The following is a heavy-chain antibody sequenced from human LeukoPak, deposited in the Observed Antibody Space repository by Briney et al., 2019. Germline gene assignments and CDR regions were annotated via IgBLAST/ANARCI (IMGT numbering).Heavy chain of an antibody. CDR3: GSTPPTGITVSYFDY. D-gene: IGHD3-10*01. J-gene: IGHJ4*02. Sequence: GGSLRLSCAASGFTFSSYAMSWVRQAPGKGLEWVSAISGGGGSTYYADSVKGRFTISRDNSKNTLYLQMNSLTADDTAVYYCGSTPPTGITVSYFDYWGPGTLVTVSS. CDR1: GFTFSSYA. V-gene: IGHV3-23*01. CDR2: ISGGGGST.